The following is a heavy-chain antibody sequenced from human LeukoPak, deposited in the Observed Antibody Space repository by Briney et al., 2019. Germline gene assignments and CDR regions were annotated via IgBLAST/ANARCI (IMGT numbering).Heavy chain of an antibody. CDR3: AWGHHYGSEARDY. V-gene: IGHV3-53*01. CDR2: VYSGGVT. J-gene: IGHJ4*02. D-gene: IGHD3-10*01. Sequence: GGSLRLSCAASGFTFSSNYMTWVRQAPGKGLEWVSIVYSGGVTYYADSVTGRFTISRDNSKNSLYLQMNSLRAEDTAVYYCAWGHHYGSEARDYWGQGTLVTVSS. CDR1: GFTFSSNY.